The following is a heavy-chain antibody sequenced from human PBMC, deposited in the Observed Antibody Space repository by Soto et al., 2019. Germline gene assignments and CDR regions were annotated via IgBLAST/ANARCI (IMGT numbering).Heavy chain of an antibody. V-gene: IGHV3-30-3*01. CDR3: ARRTGTAPRFDY. CDR2: ISYDGSNQ. D-gene: IGHD1-7*01. CDR1: GFTFSDFE. J-gene: IGHJ4*02. Sequence: QVQLVESGGGVVQPGRSLRLSCSASGFTFSDFEMYWVRQAPGKGLDWVSFISYDGSNQYYAGSVKGRFTVSRDNSKKTLFLLMNSLRPEDTAVYLCARRTGTAPRFDYWGQGTLVTVSS.